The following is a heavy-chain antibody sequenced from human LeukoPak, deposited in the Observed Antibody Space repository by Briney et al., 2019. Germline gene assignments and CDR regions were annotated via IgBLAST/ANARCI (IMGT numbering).Heavy chain of an antibody. CDR2: IYSGGTT. J-gene: IGHJ4*02. V-gene: IGHV3-53*01. CDR1: GFTVSLNY. D-gene: IGHD6-19*01. Sequence: GGSLTLPCAASGFTVSLNYMSWVRQAPGKGLEWLSVIYSGGTTYYADSVKGRFTISRDNSKNTLYLQMNSLRAEDTAVYYGARVSSDSNGWYEFDYWGQGTLVTVSS. CDR3: ARVSSDSNGWYEFDY.